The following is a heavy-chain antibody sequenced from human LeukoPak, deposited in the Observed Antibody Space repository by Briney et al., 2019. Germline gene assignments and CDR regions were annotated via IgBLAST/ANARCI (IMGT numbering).Heavy chain of an antibody. CDR1: GFTFSSYS. Sequence: GGSLRLSCAASGFTFSSYSMNWVRQAPGKGLEWVSSTSSSSSYIYYADSVKGRFTISRDNAKNSLYLQMNSLRAEDTAVYYCARGLPSVTVCSGGSCYTYYYYGMDVWGQGTTVTVSS. CDR2: TSSSSSYI. D-gene: IGHD2-15*01. J-gene: IGHJ6*02. V-gene: IGHV3-21*01. CDR3: ARGLPSVTVCSGGSCYTYYYYGMDV.